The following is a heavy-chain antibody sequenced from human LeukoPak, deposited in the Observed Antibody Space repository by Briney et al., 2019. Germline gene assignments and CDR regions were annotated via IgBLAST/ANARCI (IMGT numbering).Heavy chain of an antibody. Sequence: SETLSLTCSVSPGYINNYYWSWIRQPAGKGLEWIGRIYKSGTTYYNPSLKSRVTMSIDTSKSQFSLKLSSVTAAVTAIYYCARVFGGNSLDSWGQGTLVAVSS. CDR3: ARVFGGNSLDS. CDR2: IYKSGTT. J-gene: IGHJ4*02. CDR1: PGYINNYY. D-gene: IGHD4-23*01. V-gene: IGHV4-4*07.